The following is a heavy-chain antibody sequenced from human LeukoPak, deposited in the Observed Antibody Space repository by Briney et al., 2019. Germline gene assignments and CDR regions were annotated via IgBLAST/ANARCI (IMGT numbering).Heavy chain of an antibody. CDR2: IYSGGST. J-gene: IGHJ4*02. CDR1: EFSVGSNY. D-gene: IGHD6-13*01. V-gene: IGHV3-53*01. Sequence: GGSLRLSCAASEFSVGSNYMTWVRQAPGKGLEWVSLIYSGGSTYYADSVKGRFTISRDNSKNTLYLQMNSLRAEDTAVYYCARDLMGIAYRGAFYYWGQGTLVTVSS. CDR3: ARDLMGIAYRGAFYY.